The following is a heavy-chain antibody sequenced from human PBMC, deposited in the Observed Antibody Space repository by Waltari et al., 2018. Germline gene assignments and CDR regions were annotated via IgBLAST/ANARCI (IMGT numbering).Heavy chain of an antibody. Sequence: QVQLVESGGGVVQPGRSLRLPCAASGFTFSSYGMHWVRPAPGKGLEWVAVILYDGSNKYYADSVKGRFTISRDNSKNTLYLQMNSLRAEDTAVYYCARMGPDYYYYYGMDVWGQGTTVTVSS. V-gene: IGHV3-33*01. CDR1: GFTFSSYG. J-gene: IGHJ6*02. CDR2: ILYDGSNK. CDR3: ARMGPDYYYYYGMDV.